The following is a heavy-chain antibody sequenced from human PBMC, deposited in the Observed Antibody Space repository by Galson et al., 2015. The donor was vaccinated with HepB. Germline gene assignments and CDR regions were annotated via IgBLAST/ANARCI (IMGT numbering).Heavy chain of an antibody. CDR2: INPSGDST. J-gene: IGHJ4*02. V-gene: IGHV1-46*01. CDR3: ARGGTWPVDY. Sequence: SVTVSCKASGYTFGTYYMHWVRQAPGQGPEWMGLINPSGDSTIYAQRFQGRVAMTRDTSTSTVYMELNSLRSEDTAVYYCARGGTWPVDYWGQGTLVTVSS. D-gene: IGHD1-7*01. CDR1: GYTFGTYY.